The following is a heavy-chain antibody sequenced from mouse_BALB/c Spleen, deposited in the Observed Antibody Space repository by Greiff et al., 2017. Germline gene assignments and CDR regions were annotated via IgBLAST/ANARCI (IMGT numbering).Heavy chain of an antibody. CDR2: IHPSDSDT. CDR3: AREGTGASFAY. D-gene: IGHD4-1*01. CDR1: GYSFTSYW. V-gene: IGHV1-74*01. Sequence: QVQLQQPGAELVRPGASVKLSCKASGYSFTSYWMNWVKQRPGQGLEWIGMIHPSDSDTRLNQKFKDKATLTVDKSSSTAYMQLSSPTSEDSAVYYCAREGTGASFAYWGQGTLVTVSA. J-gene: IGHJ3*01.